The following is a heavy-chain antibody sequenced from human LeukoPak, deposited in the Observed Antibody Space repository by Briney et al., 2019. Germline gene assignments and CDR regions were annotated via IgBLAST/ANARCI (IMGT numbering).Heavy chain of an antibody. J-gene: IGHJ4*02. D-gene: IGHD3-3*01. CDR1: GFAFSSYA. Sequence: PGGSLRLSCTASGFAFSSYAMSWVRQAPGKGLEWASAISGSGVTTYYADSVMGRFTISRDSSKNTLYVQMNRLRAEDTAVYYCAKANRDYDFWSGYPCFEYWGQGTLVTVSS. CDR3: AKANRDYDFWSGYPCFEY. CDR2: ISGSGVTT. V-gene: IGHV3-23*01.